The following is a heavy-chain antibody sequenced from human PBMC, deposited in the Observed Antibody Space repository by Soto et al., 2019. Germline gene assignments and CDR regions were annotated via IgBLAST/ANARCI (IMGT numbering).Heavy chain of an antibody. Sequence: SETLSLTCTVSGASITSEKWCSWVRHPPGXGXXWIGEIYNSGSENYNKSLKSRDTILMDKSKSQFSLKLKSVTAEEEAIYYCVRERGAVWGNYPKHAPKFDYWGQGTPVTVSS. CDR1: GASITSEKW. CDR3: VRERGAVWGNYPKHAPKFDY. CDR2: IYNSGSE. D-gene: IGHD3-16*01. J-gene: IGHJ4*02. V-gene: IGHV4-4*02.